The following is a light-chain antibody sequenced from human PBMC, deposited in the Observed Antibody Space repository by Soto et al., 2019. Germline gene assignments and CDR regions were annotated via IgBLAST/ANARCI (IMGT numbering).Light chain of an antibody. J-gene: IGLJ1*01. CDR2: GNS. CDR3: QSYDSSLSGYV. V-gene: IGLV1-40*01. Sequence: QSVLTQPPSVSGAPGRRVTISCTGSSSNIGAGYDVHWYQQFPGTAPKLLIYGNSNRPSGVPDRFSGSKSGTSVSLAITGLQAEDEADYYCQSYDSSLSGYVFGTGTKLTVL. CDR1: SSNIGAGYD.